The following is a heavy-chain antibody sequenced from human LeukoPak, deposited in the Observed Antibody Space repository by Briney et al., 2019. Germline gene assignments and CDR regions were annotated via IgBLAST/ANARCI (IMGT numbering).Heavy chain of an antibody. Sequence: PSETLSLTCAVYGGSFSGYYWSWIRQPPGKGLEWIGEINHSGSTNYNPSLKSRVTISVDTSKNQFSLKLSSVTAADTAVYYCAGDSSGYWFDYWGQGTLVTVSS. J-gene: IGHJ4*02. CDR1: GGSFSGYY. CDR3: AGDSSGYWFDY. D-gene: IGHD3-22*01. V-gene: IGHV4-34*01. CDR2: INHSGST.